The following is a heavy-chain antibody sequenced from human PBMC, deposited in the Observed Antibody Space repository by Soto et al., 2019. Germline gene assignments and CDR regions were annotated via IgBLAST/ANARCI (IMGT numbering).Heavy chain of an antibody. CDR1: GGSISSSSYY. D-gene: IGHD5-18*01. J-gene: IGHJ4*02. CDR3: ARRGYSYGYIGY. CDR2: IYYSGST. V-gene: IGHV4-39*01. Sequence: PSETLSLTCTVSGGSISSSSYYWGWIRQPPGKGLEWIGSIYYSGSTYYNPSLKSRVTISVDTSKNQFSLKLSSVTAADTAVYYCARRGYSYGYIGYWGQGTLVTVSS.